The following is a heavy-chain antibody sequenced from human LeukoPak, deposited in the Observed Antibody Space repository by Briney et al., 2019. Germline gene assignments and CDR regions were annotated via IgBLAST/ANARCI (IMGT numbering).Heavy chain of an antibody. CDR2: IIPIFGTA. D-gene: IGHD2-15*01. CDR3: AKTSRILSLGWFDP. J-gene: IGHJ5*02. V-gene: IGHV1-69*13. CDR1: GGTFSSYA. Sequence: SVKVSCKASGGTFSSYAISWVRQAPGQGLEWMGGIIPIFGTANYAQKFQGRVTITADESTSTAYMELSSLRSEDTAVYYCAKTSRILSLGWFDPWGQGTLVTVSS.